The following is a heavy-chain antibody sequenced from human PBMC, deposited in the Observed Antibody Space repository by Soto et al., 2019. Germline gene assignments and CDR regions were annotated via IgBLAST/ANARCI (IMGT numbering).Heavy chain of an antibody. CDR3: ARAGYCSSTSCQTYYYYGVDV. J-gene: IGHJ6*02. V-gene: IGHV3-30-3*01. D-gene: IGHD2-2*01. CDR1: GFTFSSYA. CDR2: ISYDGSNK. Sequence: PGGSLRLSCAASGFTFSSYAMHWVRQAPGKGLEWVAVISYDGSNKYYADSVKGRFTISRDNSKNTLYLQMNSLRAEDTAVYYCARAGYCSSTSCQTYYYYGVDVWGQGTTVTVSS.